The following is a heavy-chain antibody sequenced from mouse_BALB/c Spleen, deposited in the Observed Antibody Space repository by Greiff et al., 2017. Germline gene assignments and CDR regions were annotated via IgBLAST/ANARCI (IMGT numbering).Heavy chain of an antibody. V-gene: IGHV3-6*02. J-gene: IGHJ3*01. D-gene: IGHD2-4*01. CDR1: GYSITSGYY. CDR3: ARTSTMITTAWFAY. CDR2: ISYDGSN. Sequence: EVKLQESGPGLVKPSQSLSLTCSVTGYSITSGYYWNWIRQFPGNKLEWMGYISYDGSNNYNPSLKNRISITRDTSKNQFFLKLNSVTTEDTATYYCARTSTMITTAWFAYWGQGTLVTVSA.